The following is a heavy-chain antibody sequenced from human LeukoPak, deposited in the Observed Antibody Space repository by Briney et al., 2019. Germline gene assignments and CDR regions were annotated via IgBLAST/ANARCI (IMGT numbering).Heavy chain of an antibody. CDR2: ISGSGGST. V-gene: IGHV3-23*01. CDR3: AKDLGYRITYDFWTSIYYMDV. Sequence: GGSLRLSCAASGFTFSSYAMSWVRQAPGKGLEWVSAISGSGGSTYYADSVKGRFTISRDNSKNTLYLQMNSLRAEDTAVYYCAKDLGYRITYDFWTSIYYMDVWGKGTTVTVSS. CDR1: GFTFSSYA. J-gene: IGHJ6*03. D-gene: IGHD3-3*01.